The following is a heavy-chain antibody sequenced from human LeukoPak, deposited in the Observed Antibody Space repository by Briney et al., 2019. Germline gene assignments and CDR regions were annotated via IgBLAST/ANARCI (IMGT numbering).Heavy chain of an antibody. CDR3: ARGRPYSGGYHLDY. V-gene: IGHV4-39*02. CDR1: GDSTSSDRYY. D-gene: IGHD1-26*01. J-gene: IGHJ4*02. Sequence: PSETLSLTCTVSGDSTSSDRYYGGWVRQPPGKRLEWIGNIYYSGSTYYNPSLKSRVTMSVDTSKNQFFLKLNSVTAADTAVYYCARGRPYSGGYHLDYWGQGTLVTVSA. CDR2: IYYSGST.